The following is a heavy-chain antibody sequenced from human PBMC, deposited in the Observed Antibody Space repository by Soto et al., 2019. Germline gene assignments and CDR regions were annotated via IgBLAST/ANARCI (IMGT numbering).Heavy chain of an antibody. Sequence: SETLSLTCTVSGGSISSYYWSWIRQPPGKGLEWIGYIYYSGSTNYNPSLKSRVTISVDTSKNQFSLKLSSVTAADTAVYYCARTKMATSTNWFDPWGQGTLVTVSS. J-gene: IGHJ5*02. V-gene: IGHV4-59*01. D-gene: IGHD5-12*01. CDR1: GGSISSYY. CDR2: IYYSGST. CDR3: ARTKMATSTNWFDP.